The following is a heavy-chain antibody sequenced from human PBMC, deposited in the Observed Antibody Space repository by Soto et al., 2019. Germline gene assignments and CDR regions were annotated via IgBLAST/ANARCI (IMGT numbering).Heavy chain of an antibody. CDR1: GASISSNGYY. D-gene: IGHD3-22*01. J-gene: IGHJ3*02. V-gene: IGHV4-39*02. CDR2: IFYSGTT. Sequence: SETLSLTCTVSGASISSNGYYWGWIRQPPGKGLEWIGSIFYSGTTHYNPSLRSRLSISVDTSKNVFSLKLSSLTAADTAVYYCARGTNYDSSGYYAFDIWGQGTMVTVSS. CDR3: ARGTNYDSSGYYAFDI.